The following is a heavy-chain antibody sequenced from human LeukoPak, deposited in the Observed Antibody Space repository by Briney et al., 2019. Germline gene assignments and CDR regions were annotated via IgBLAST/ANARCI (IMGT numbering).Heavy chain of an antibody. Sequence: SETLSFTCTVSGGSLSSGVYYWTWIRQHPGKGLEWIGYIYYSGNTYYNPSLKSRVSISVDPSKNQFSLNLNSVTAADTAVYYCARTYYSGSGAYGFDPWGQGTLVTVSS. D-gene: IGHD3-10*01. CDR1: GGSLSSGVYY. CDR2: IYYSGNT. CDR3: ARTYYSGSGAYGFDP. J-gene: IGHJ5*02. V-gene: IGHV4-31*03.